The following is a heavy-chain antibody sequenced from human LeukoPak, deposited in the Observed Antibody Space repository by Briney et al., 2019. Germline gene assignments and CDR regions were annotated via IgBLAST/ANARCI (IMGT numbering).Heavy chain of an antibody. V-gene: IGHV3-53*01. CDR3: ARVEGWLLYYGMDV. Sequence: GGSLRLSCAASGFTFSSYGMTWVRQAPGKGLEWVSVIYSGGSTYYADSVKGRFTISRDNSKNTLYLQMNSLRAEDTAVYYCARVEGWLLYYGMDVWGQGTTVTVSS. D-gene: IGHD5-12*01. J-gene: IGHJ6*02. CDR1: GFTFSSYG. CDR2: IYSGGST.